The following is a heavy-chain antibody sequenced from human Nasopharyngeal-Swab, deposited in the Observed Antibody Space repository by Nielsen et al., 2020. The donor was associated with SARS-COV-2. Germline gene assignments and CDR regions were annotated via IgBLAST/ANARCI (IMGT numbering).Heavy chain of an antibody. CDR3: ARHVSSSWYAAVAGIRAFDY. J-gene: IGHJ4*02. CDR2: IYYSGST. Sequence: WIRQPPGKGLERIGSIYYSGSTYYNPSLKSRVTISVDTSKNRFSLKLSSVTAADTAAYYCARHVSSSWYAAVAGIRAFDYWGQGTLVTVSS. D-gene: IGHD6-13*01. V-gene: IGHV4-39*01.